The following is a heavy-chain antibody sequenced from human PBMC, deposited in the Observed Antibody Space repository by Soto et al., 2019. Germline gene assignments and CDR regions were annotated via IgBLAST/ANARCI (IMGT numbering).Heavy chain of an antibody. CDR3: AREGCSSTRCYGDPYYGLDV. V-gene: IGHV1-69*01. D-gene: IGHD2-2*01. CDR2: IIPIFGTA. Sequence: QVQLVQSGAEVKKPGSSVKVSCKASGGTFSSYAISWVRQAPGQGLEWMGGIIPIFGTANYAQKFQGRVTMTADESTSTAYLELGSLISEDTAVYYCAREGCSSTRCYGDPYYGLDVWGQGTTVTVSS. CDR1: GGTFSSYA. J-gene: IGHJ6*02.